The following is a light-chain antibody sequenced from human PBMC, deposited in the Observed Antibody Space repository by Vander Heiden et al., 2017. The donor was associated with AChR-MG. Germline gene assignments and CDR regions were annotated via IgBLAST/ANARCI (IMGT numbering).Light chain of an antibody. CDR1: SSNIGAGYV. Sequence: SVLTQPPSVSGAPGQRVTLSRPGASSNIGAGYVVPWYQQLPGTVAKLLMYGNNRRPAGVPARFSGSKSGTSASLTISGLQAEDEADYYCQSFDSGLVHVVFGGGTKLTVL. CDR3: QSFDSGLVHVV. CDR2: GNN. J-gene: IGLJ2*01. V-gene: IGLV1-40*01.